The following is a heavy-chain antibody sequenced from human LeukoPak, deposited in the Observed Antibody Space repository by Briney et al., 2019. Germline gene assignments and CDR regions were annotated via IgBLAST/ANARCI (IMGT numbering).Heavy chain of an antibody. CDR2: INAGNGNT. CDR3: ARDSGYGDYAFEDDAFDI. J-gene: IGHJ3*02. CDR1: GYTFTSYA. Sequence: ASVKVSCKASGYTFTSYAMHWVRQAPGQRLEWMGWINAGNGNTKYSQKFQGRVTITRDTSASTAYMELSSLRSEDTAVYYCARDSGYGDYAFEDDAFDIWGQGTMVTVSS. D-gene: IGHD4-17*01. V-gene: IGHV1-3*01.